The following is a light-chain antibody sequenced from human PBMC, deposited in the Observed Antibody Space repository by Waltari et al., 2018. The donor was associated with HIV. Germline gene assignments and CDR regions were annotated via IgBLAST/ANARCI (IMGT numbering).Light chain of an antibody. CDR2: NNN. CDR1: SPNIGTYS. J-gene: IGLJ2*01. V-gene: IGLV1-44*01. Sequence: QSVLTQPPSASGTPGQRVTIACSGGSPNIGTYSVHWYQQVPGTAPKLLIYNNNQWPSGVPDRFSGSKSGTSASLAISGLQSEDEADYYCATWEHRLNGPIFGGGTRLTVL. CDR3: ATWEHRLNGPI.